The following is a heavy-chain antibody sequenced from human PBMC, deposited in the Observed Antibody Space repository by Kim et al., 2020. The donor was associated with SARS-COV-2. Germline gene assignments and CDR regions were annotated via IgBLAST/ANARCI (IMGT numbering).Heavy chain of an antibody. J-gene: IGHJ6*02. D-gene: IGHD2-15*01. V-gene: IGHV4-34*01. CDR2: INHSGST. Sequence: SETLSLTCAVYGGSFSGYYWSWIRQPPGKGLEWIGEINHSGSTNYNPSLKSRVTISVDTSKNQFSLKLSSVTAADTAVYYCARGRGVVAALYYYYYYGMDVWGQGTTVTVSS. CDR1: GGSFSGYY. CDR3: ARGRGVVAALYYYYYYGMDV.